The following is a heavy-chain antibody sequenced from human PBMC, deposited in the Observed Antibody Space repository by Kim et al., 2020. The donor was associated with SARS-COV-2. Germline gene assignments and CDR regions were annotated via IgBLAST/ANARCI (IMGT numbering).Heavy chain of an antibody. CDR3: ATDVDTAMVTASSGWYTSLIY. V-gene: IGHV5-51*01. J-gene: IGHJ4*02. D-gene: IGHD5-18*01. CDR1: GYSFTSYW. Sequence: GESLKISCKGSGYSFTSYWIGWVRQMPGKGLEWMGIIYPGDSDTRYSPSFQGQVTISADKSISTAYLQWSSLKASDTAMYYCATDVDTAMVTASSGWYTSLIYWGQGTLVTVSS. CDR2: IYPGDSDT.